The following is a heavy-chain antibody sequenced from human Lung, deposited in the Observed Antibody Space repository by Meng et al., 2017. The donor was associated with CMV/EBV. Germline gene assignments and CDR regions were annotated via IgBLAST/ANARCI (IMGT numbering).Heavy chain of an antibody. CDR2: VTGGGDST. V-gene: IGHV3-23*01. D-gene: IGHD6-19*01. Sequence: GEXXTISCTASGFIFSSFAMSWVRQAPGKGLEWVSAVTGGGDSTYHADSVEGRFTISRDNSKNTLYLQMNSLRAEDTAVYYCAKDSPKYSNGWPRGNYVDYWXQGTLVTVSS. J-gene: IGHJ4*02. CDR3: AKDSPKYSNGWPRGNYVDY. CDR1: GFIFSSFA.